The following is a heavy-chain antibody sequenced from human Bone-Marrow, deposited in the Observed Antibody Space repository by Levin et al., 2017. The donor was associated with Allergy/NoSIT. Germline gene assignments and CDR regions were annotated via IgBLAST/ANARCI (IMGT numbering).Heavy chain of an antibody. CDR2: MTWNGDRI. J-gene: IGHJ6*02. CDR3: VRDALWAGSSWTNYSGLDV. D-gene: IGHD6-13*01. V-gene: IGHV3-9*01. Sequence: GGSLRLSCVVSGFAFDDYAMHWVRQRPGKGLEWVSGMTWNGDRIGYADAVKGRFTISRDNAKNSLFLEMTSLRPEDTAVYFCVRDALWAGSSWTNYSGLDVWGQGTTVTVSS. CDR1: GFAFDDYA.